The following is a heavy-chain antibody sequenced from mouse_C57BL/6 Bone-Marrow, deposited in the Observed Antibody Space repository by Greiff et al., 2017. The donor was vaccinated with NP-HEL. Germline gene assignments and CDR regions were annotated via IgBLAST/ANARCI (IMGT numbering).Heavy chain of an antibody. CDR2: FHPYNDDT. CDR1: GYTFTTYP. V-gene: IGHV1-47*01. D-gene: IGHD2-4*01. Sequence: VQLKESGAELVKPGASVKMSCKASGYTFTTYPIEWMKQNHGKSLEWIGNFHPYNDDTKYNEKFKGKATLTVEKSSSTVYVGLSRLTSDDSAVYYCARRGYDYDGFAYWGQGTLVTVSA. CDR3: ARRGYDYDGFAY. J-gene: IGHJ3*01.